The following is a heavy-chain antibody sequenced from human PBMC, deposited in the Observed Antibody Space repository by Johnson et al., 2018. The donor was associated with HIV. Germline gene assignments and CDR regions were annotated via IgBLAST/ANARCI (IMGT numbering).Heavy chain of an antibody. V-gene: IGHV3-66*02. J-gene: IGHJ3*02. Sequence: DVQVVESGGGLVQTGGSLRLSCAASGLTFSTYAMNWVRQAPGKGLEWVSVIYSGGSTYYADSVKGRFTISRDNSKNTFYLQMNSLTAEDTAVYFWARGGPLTMVQDALDTWGQGTMVIVSA. CDR1: GLTFSTYA. CDR2: IYSGGST. CDR3: ARGGPLTMVQDALDT. D-gene: IGHD3-10*01.